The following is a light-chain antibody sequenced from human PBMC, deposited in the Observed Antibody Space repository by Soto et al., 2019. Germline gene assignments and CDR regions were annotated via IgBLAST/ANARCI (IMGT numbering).Light chain of an antibody. Sequence: DIQMTQSPSSLSTSVGDRVTITCRASQYINNYLNWYQQKPGKAPKLLIFAAYNLQSGVPSRFSGSGYVTDFTLTISSLQPEDFATYYCQQSYSTPPYTFGQGTKLDMK. J-gene: IGKJ2*01. CDR2: AAY. V-gene: IGKV1-39*01. CDR3: QQSYSTPPYT. CDR1: QYINNY.